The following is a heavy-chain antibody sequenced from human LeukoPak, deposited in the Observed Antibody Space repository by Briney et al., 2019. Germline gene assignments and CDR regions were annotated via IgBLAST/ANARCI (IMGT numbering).Heavy chain of an antibody. J-gene: IGHJ4*02. Sequence: SETLSLTCTVSGDSISSSTYYWGWIRQPPGKGLEWIGYIYYSGSTYYNPSLKSRVTISVDTSKNQFSLKLSSVTAADTAVYYCARGSIAAAVTPGLDYFDYWGQGTLVTVSS. D-gene: IGHD6-13*01. CDR2: IYYSGST. CDR1: GDSISSSTYY. V-gene: IGHV4-30-4*08. CDR3: ARGSIAAAVTPGLDYFDY.